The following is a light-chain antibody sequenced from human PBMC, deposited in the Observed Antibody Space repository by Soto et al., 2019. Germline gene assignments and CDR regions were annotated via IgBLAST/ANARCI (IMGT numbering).Light chain of an antibody. CDR1: SSDVGGHNF. J-gene: IGLJ2*01. CDR2: EVS. V-gene: IGLV2-8*01. Sequence: QSALTQPPSACGSPGQSVTISCTGTSSDVGGHNFVSWYQQHPGKAPKFLIYEVSKRPSGVPDRFSGSKSGITASLTVSGLQADDEAYYYCSAYAGNNNPVIFGGGTKLTVL. CDR3: SAYAGNNNPVI.